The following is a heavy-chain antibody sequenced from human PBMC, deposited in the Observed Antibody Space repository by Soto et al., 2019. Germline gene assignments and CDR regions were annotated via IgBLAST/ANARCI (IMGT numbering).Heavy chain of an antibody. Sequence: PGGSLTLSCAPSGFTFSSYWMHWVRPAPGKGLVWVSRINSDGSSTSYADSVKGRFTISRDNAKNTPYLQMNSLRAEDTAVYYCARDGIAAAADFDYWGQGTLVTVSS. CDR3: ARDGIAAAADFDY. V-gene: IGHV3-74*01. CDR2: INSDGSST. CDR1: GFTFSSYW. D-gene: IGHD6-13*01. J-gene: IGHJ4*02.